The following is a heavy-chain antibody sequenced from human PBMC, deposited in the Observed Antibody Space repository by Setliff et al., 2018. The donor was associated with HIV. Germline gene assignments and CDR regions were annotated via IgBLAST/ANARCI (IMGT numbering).Heavy chain of an antibody. J-gene: IGHJ4*02. D-gene: IGHD6-13*01. V-gene: IGHV1-18*01. CDR2: IRGYSGHT. Sequence: GASVKVSCKASGYTFSDYDVAWVRQAHGQGLEWMGWIRGYSGHTSYAQKFQGRVTMTTDTSTSTAYMELRNLRSDDTALYFCAREHSTTWPYFDFWGQGTRGTVSS. CDR1: GYTFSDYD. CDR3: AREHSTTWPYFDF.